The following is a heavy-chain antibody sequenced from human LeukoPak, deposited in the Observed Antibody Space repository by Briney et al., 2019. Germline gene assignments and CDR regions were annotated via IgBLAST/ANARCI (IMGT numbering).Heavy chain of an antibody. Sequence: SETLSLTCTVSGGSISSYYWSWIRQPPGKGLEWIGYIYYSGSTKYNPSLKSRVTISVDTSKSQFSLNLSSVTAADTAVYYCARDYDYGEQEGAFDIWGQGTMVTVSS. CDR3: ARDYDYGEQEGAFDI. V-gene: IGHV4-59*12. D-gene: IGHD4-17*01. CDR1: GGSISSYY. J-gene: IGHJ3*02. CDR2: IYYSGST.